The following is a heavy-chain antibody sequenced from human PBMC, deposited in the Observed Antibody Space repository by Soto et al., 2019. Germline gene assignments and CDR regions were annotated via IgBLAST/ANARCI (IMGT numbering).Heavy chain of an antibody. CDR3: AKEPEMPGRGLDY. CDR2: LSRIGNT. CDR1: VFTFISFA. V-gene: IGHV3-23*01. Sequence: GGSLRLSCAASVFTFISFAMAWVRQAPGKGLEWVSTLSRIGNTYYADSVKGRFTISRDNSKNTLYLQLSSLRAEDTAIYYCAKEPEMPGRGLDYWGQGALVTVSS. D-gene: IGHD2-2*01. J-gene: IGHJ4*02.